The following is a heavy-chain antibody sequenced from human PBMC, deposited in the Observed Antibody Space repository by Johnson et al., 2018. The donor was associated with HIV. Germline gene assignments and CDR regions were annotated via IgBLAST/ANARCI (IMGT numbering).Heavy chain of an antibody. CDR1: GFTFDDYA. J-gene: IGHJ3*02. CDR2: IYWNGGCT. CDR3: AREEGSDILTRGDAFDI. Sequence: LGVSCAASGFTFDDYAIHWVRQAPGKGLEWVSGIYWNGGCTGYADSVKGRFTISRDNAKNSLYLQMNSLRAEDTAMYYCAREEGSDILTRGDAFDIWGRGTMVTVSS. D-gene: IGHD3-9*01. V-gene: IGHV3-20*04.